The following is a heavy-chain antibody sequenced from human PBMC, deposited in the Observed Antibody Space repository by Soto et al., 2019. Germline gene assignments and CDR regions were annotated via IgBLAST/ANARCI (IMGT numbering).Heavy chain of an antibody. CDR3: ARCESIAGATGYYYGMDV. CDR2: IYYTGRT. V-gene: IGHV4-39*01. J-gene: IGHJ6*02. CDR1: GDSISSSSNY. D-gene: IGHD6-6*01. Sequence: QLQLQESGPGLVKPSETLSLTCTVSGDSISSSSNYWGWIRQPPGKGLEWIGNIYYTGRTYYNPSLKSRLTISVDTSKNQFSLKLNSVTAADTAVYYCARCESIAGATGYYYGMDVWGQGTTVTVSS.